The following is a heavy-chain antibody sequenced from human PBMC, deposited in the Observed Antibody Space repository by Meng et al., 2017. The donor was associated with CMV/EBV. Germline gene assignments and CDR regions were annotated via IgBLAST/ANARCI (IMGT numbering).Heavy chain of an antibody. D-gene: IGHD3-3*01. J-gene: IGHJ6*02. CDR2: ISAYNGNT. CDR3: ARTSYYDFWSGYSPHYCGMDV. Sequence: ASVQVSCKASGYTFTSYGISWVRQAPGQGLEWMGWISAYNGNTNYPQKLQGRVTMTTDTSTSTAYMELRSLRSDDTAVYYCARTSYYDFWSGYSPHYCGMDVWGQGTTVTVSS. CDR1: GYTFTSYG. V-gene: IGHV1-18*01.